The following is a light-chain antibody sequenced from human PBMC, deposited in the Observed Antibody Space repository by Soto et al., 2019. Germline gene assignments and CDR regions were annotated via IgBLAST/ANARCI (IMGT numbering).Light chain of an antibody. CDR2: SNN. V-gene: IGLV1-44*01. Sequence: QPVLTQPLSASGTPQQRVTISCSGSSSNIGSNTVNWYQELPGTAPKLVIYSNNQRPSGVPDRFAGSKSGTTASLAISGLQSEDEADYYCAACDDNLNSYVFRTGTKVTVL. CDR3: AACDDNLNSYV. CDR1: SSNIGSNT. J-gene: IGLJ1*01.